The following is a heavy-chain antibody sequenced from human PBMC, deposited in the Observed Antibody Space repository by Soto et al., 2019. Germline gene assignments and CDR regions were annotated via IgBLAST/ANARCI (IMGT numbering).Heavy chain of an antibody. CDR1: GGSISSGDYY. V-gene: IGHV4-30-4*01. CDR3: ARGGGEDIVLVPAAIAGMDV. CDR2: IYYSGST. D-gene: IGHD2-2*02. J-gene: IGHJ6*04. Sequence: PSETLSLTCTVSGGSISSGDYYWSWIRQPPGKGLEWIGYIYYSGSTYYNPSLKSRVTISVDTSKNQFSLKLSSVTAADTAVYYCARGGGEDIVLVPAAIAGMDVWGKGTTVTVS.